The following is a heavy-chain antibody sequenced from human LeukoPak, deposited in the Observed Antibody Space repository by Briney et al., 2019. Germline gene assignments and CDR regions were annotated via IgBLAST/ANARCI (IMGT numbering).Heavy chain of an antibody. V-gene: IGHV4-34*01. D-gene: IGHD5-12*01. J-gene: IGHJ4*02. CDR3: ARVVKNSGWATGGVDY. CDR1: GESFSGYY. CDR2: INHSGST. Sequence: PSETLSLTCAVYGESFSGYYWSWIRQPPGKWLEWLGEINHSGSTNYNPSLKSRVTISVDTSKNQFSLKLSSVTAGDTAVYYCARVVKNSGWATGGVDYWGQGTLVTVSS.